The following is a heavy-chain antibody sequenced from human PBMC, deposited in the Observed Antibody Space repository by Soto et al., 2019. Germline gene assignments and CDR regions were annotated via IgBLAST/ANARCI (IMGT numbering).Heavy chain of an antibody. CDR3: ARHRHIVVPYYYYYGMDV. CDR2: INHSGST. J-gene: IGHJ6*02. CDR1: GGSFSGYY. Sequence: SETLSLTCAVYGGSFSGYYWSWIRQPPGKGLEWIGEINHSGSTNYNPSLKSRVTISVDTSKNQFSLKLSSVTAADTAVYYCARHRHIVVPYYYYYGMDVWGQGTTVTVSS. D-gene: IGHD2-21*01. V-gene: IGHV4-34*01.